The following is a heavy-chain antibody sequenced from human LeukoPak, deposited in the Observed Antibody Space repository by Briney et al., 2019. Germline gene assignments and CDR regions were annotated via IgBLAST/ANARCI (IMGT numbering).Heavy chain of an antibody. D-gene: IGHD5-18*01. V-gene: IGHV4-59*01. CDR3: ARDYQGGYGDKTVDY. CDR1: GGSISSYY. CDR2: IYYSGST. J-gene: IGHJ4*02. Sequence: SETLSLTCTVSGGSISSYYWSWIRQPPGKGLEWIGYIYYSGSTNYNPSLKSRATISVDTSKNQFSLKLSSVTAADTAVYYCARDYQGGYGDKTVDYWGQGTLVTVSS.